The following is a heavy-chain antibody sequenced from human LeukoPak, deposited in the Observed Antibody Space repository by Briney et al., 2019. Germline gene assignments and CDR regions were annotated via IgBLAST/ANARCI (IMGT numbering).Heavy chain of an antibody. V-gene: IGHV1-46*01. J-gene: IGHJ4*02. CDR1: GYTFTSYY. CDR2: INPSGGGT. D-gene: IGHD6-13*01. CDR3: ASGAAAGTFSIGY. Sequence: APVKVSCKASGYTFTSYYMRWVRQAPGQGLEWMGIINPSGGGTSYSQKFQGRVTMTTDTSTRTLYMELSSLRSEDTAVYYCASGAAAGTFSIGYWSQGTLLTVSS.